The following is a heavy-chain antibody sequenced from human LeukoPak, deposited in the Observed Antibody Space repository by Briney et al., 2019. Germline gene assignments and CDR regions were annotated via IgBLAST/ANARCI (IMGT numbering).Heavy chain of an antibody. J-gene: IGHJ4*02. V-gene: IGHV3-53*01. CDR2: IYSDNT. CDR1: GFTVSSNS. Sequence: GGTLRLSCTVSGFTVSSNSMSWVRQAPGRGLEWVSFIYSDNTHYSDSVKGRFTISRGNSKNTLYLQMNSLRAEDTAVYYCARRAGAYSHPYDYWGQGTLVTVSS. CDR3: ARRAGAYSHPYDY. D-gene: IGHD4/OR15-4a*01.